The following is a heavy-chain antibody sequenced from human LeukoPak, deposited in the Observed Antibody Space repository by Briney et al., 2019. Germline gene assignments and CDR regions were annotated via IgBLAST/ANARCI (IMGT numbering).Heavy chain of an antibody. Sequence: ASVKVSCKASGYTFTSYAMHWVRQAPGQRLEWMGWINAGNGNTKYSQKFQGRVTITRDTSASTAYMELSSLRSEDTAVYYCARSLAVAGTTRGAFDIWGQGTMVTVSS. V-gene: IGHV1-3*01. CDR2: INAGNGNT. CDR1: GYTFTSYA. CDR3: ARSLAVAGTTRGAFDI. J-gene: IGHJ3*02. D-gene: IGHD6-19*01.